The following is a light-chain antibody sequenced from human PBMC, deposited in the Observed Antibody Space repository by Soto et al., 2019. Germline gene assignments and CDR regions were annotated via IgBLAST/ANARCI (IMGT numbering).Light chain of an antibody. CDR1: QGVSNY. CDR2: AAS. Sequence: DIPLTQSPSFLSASVGDRVTITCRASQGVSNYLAWYQQNPGTVPKLLIYAASTLQSGVPSRFSGSGSGAEFTLTISSLQPEDFATYYCQQFKSFPITFGGGTRVEI. J-gene: IGKJ4*01. V-gene: IGKV1-9*01. CDR3: QQFKSFPIT.